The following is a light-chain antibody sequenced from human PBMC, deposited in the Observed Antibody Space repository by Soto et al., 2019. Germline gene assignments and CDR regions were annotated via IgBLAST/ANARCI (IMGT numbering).Light chain of an antibody. CDR2: GAS. J-gene: IGKJ1*01. CDR1: QSVSSD. V-gene: IGKV3-15*01. Sequence: EIVMTQSPATLSVSPGERATLSCRVSQSVSSDLAWYHQKPGQAPRLLIYGASTRATGIPARFSGSGSGTEFTLTINSLQSEDFAVYYCQQYNNWPRTFGQGTKVDIK. CDR3: QQYNNWPRT.